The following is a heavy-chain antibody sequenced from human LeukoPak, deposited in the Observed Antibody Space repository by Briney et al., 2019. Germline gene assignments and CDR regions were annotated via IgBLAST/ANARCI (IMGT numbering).Heavy chain of an antibody. Sequence: GESLRLSCAASGFTFSSYWMHWVRQAPGRGLVWVSLINSDGSRTSYADSVEGRFTISRDNAKNTLYLQMNSLRAEDTAVYYCARDGRGDGVPAENAFAIWGQGTMVTVSS. D-gene: IGHD3-10*01. V-gene: IGHV3-74*01. CDR2: INSDGSRT. J-gene: IGHJ3*02. CDR1: GFTFSSYW. CDR3: ARDGRGDGVPAENAFAI.